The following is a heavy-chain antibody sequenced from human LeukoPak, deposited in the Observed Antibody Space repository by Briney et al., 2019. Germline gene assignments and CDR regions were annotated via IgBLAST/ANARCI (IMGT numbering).Heavy chain of an antibody. Sequence: ASVKVSCKASGGTFSSYAISWVRQAPGQGLEWMGGITPIFGTANYAQKFQGRVTITTDESTSTAYMELSSLRSEDTAVYYCARGVALWGYYYYMDVWGKGTTVTVSS. D-gene: IGHD7-27*01. V-gene: IGHV1-69*05. CDR1: GGTFSSYA. CDR2: ITPIFGTA. CDR3: ARGVALWGYYYYMDV. J-gene: IGHJ6*03.